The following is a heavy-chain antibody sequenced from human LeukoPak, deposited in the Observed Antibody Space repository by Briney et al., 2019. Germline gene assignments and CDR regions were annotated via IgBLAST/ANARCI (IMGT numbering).Heavy chain of an antibody. CDR1: GGTFSSYA. Sequence: SVKVSCKASGGTFSSYAVSWVRQAPGQGLEWMGGIIPIFGTANYAQKFQGRVTITTDESTSTAYMELSSLRSEDTAVYYCATDDLGYCSSTSCAHFDYWGQGTLVTVSS. V-gene: IGHV1-69*05. J-gene: IGHJ4*02. CDR2: IIPIFGTA. D-gene: IGHD2-2*01. CDR3: ATDDLGYCSSTSCAHFDY.